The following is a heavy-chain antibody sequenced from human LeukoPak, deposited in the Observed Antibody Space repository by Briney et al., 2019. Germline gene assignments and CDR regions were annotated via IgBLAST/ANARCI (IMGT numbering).Heavy chain of an antibody. J-gene: IGHJ6*03. CDR2: T. CDR3: ARAVGRIAAAGTYYYYYYMDV. Sequence: THYNPSLKSRVTISVDTSKNQFSLKLSSVTAADTAVYYCARAVGRIAAAGTYYYYYYMDVWGKGTTVTVSS. D-gene: IGHD6-13*01. V-gene: IGHV4-34*01.